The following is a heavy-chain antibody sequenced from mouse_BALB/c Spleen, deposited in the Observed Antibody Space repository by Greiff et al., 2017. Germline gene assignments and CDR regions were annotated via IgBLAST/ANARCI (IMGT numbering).Heavy chain of an antibody. J-gene: IGHJ2*01. Sequence: VQGVESGGGLVQPGGSLKLSCAASGFTFSSYGMSWVRQPPGKGLEWLGVIWAGGSTNYNSALMSRLSISKDNSKSQVFLKMNSLQTDDTAMYYCARVGPRIYYDFDYWGQGTTLTVSS. D-gene: IGHD2-1*01. CDR1: GFTFSSYG. CDR3: ARVGPRIYYDFDY. V-gene: IGHV2-9*02. CDR2: IWAGGST.